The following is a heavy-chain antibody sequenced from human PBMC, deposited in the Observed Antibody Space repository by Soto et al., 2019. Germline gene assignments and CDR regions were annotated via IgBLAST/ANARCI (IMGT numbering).Heavy chain of an antibody. CDR1: GYTFSRYG. J-gene: IGHJ6*02. D-gene: IGHD2-8*01. CDR3: AKNGQPPYYYYGLDV. CDR2: ISGYNGDT. V-gene: IGHV1-18*01. Sequence: QGQLVQSGGEVKKPGASVKVSCTASGYTFSRYGISWVRQAPGQGLEWMGWISGYNGDTNYAQKFQGRVTMTIDTSTTTAYMELRGLTSDDTAIYYCAKNGQPPYYYYGLDVWGQGTTVTVSS.